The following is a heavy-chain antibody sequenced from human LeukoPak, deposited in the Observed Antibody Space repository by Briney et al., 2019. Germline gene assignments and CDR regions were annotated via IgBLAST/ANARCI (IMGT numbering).Heavy chain of an antibody. CDR2: INHTGST. CDR3: ARGRVSSSSWQSVYYYYLYMDV. D-gene: IGHD6-13*01. V-gene: IGHV4-59*01. J-gene: IGHJ6*03. Sequence: SETLSLTCSVSGDSISIYYWNWIRQPPGKGLEWIGYINHTGSTNYNPSLNSRVTISRDTSTNHFSLKLSSVTAADTAVYFCARGRVSSSSWQSVYYYYLYMDVWGKGSTVTVSS. CDR1: GDSISIYY.